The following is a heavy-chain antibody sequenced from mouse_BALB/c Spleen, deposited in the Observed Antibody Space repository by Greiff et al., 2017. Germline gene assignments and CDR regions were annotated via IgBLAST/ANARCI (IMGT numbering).Heavy chain of an antibody. V-gene: IGHV5-6*02. Sequence: EVKVVESGGDLVKPGGSLKLSCAASGFTFSSYGMSWVRQTPDKRLEWVATISSGGSYTYYPDSVTGRFTISRDNAKNTLYLQMSSLTSEDTAMYYSARRGDDCGAGCAMDYWGQGTSVTVSS. D-gene: IGHD3-3*01. CDR3: ARRGDDCGAGCAMDY. J-gene: IGHJ4*01. CDR1: GFTFSSYG. CDR2: ISSGGSYT.